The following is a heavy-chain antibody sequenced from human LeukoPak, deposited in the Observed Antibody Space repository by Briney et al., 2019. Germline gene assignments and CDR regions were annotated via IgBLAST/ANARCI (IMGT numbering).Heavy chain of an antibody. J-gene: IGHJ4*02. Sequence: PSETLSLTCTVSGGSISSYYWSWIRQPAGKGLEWIGRIYTSGTTHYNPSLKSRVTMSVDTSKNQFSLKLSPVTAADTDVYYCARGRGLPGPLDYWGQGTLVTVS. CDR1: GGSISSYY. D-gene: IGHD3-10*01. CDR3: ARGRGLPGPLDY. V-gene: IGHV4-4*07. CDR2: IYTSGTT.